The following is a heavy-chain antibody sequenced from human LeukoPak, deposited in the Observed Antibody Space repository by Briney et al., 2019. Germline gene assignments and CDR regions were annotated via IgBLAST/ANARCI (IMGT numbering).Heavy chain of an antibody. J-gene: IGHJ3*02. CDR1: GFTFSSYG. D-gene: IGHD1-26*01. CDR3: ARTVGATMMAAFDI. V-gene: IGHV3-33*01. Sequence: QAGGSLRLSCAASGFTFSSYGMHWVRQAPGKGLEWVAVIWYDGSNKYYADSVKGRFTISRDNSKNTLYLQMDSLRAEDTAVYYCARTVGATMMAAFDIWGQGTMVTVSS. CDR2: IWYDGSNK.